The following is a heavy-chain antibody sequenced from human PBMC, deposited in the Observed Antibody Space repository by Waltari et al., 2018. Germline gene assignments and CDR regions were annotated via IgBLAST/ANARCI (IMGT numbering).Heavy chain of an antibody. V-gene: IGHV3-33*01. D-gene: IGHD3-10*01. CDR2: IWYDGSNK. Sequence: EWVTVIWYDGSNKYYADSVKGRFTISRDNSKNTLYLQMNSLRAEDTAVYYCARDPRAAYYGSGIGDAFDIWGQGTMVTVSS. CDR3: ARDPRAAYYGSGIGDAFDI. J-gene: IGHJ3*02.